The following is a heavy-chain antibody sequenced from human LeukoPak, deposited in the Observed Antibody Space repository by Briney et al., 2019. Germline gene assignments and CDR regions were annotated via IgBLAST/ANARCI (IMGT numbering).Heavy chain of an antibody. V-gene: IGHV4-31*03. CDR1: GGSISSGAYY. J-gene: IGHJ4*02. D-gene: IGHD7-27*01. CDR3: ARGPPNWGYDY. Sequence: SETLSLTCTVSGGSISSGAYYWSWIRQLPGKGLEWIGYIYNSGSTDYNPSLKSRLTISVDTSKNQFSLKLSSVTAADTAVYYCARGPPNWGYDYWGPGTLVTVSS. CDR2: IYNSGST.